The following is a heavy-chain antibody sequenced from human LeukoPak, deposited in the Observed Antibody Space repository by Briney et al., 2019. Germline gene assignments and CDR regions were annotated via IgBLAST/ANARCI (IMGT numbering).Heavy chain of an antibody. D-gene: IGHD5-24*01. Sequence: GGSLRLSCAASAFTFYTYSMNWVRQPPGKGLEWLSYISSSSSTIYYADSVKGRFTISRDNAKNSLYLQMNSPRDEDTAVYYCARGASRGFDYWGHGTLVTVSS. V-gene: IGHV3-48*02. CDR1: AFTFYTYS. CDR3: ARGASRGFDY. J-gene: IGHJ4*01. CDR2: ISSSSSTI.